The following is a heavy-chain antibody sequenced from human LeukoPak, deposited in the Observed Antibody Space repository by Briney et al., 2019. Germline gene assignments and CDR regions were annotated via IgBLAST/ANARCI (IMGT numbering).Heavy chain of an antibody. CDR1: GGSISSYY. V-gene: IGHV4-4*07. D-gene: IGHD2-15*01. CDR2: IYTSGST. J-gene: IGHJ3*02. Sequence: PSETLSLTCTVSGGSISSYYWSWIRQPAGKGLEWLGRIYTSGSTNYNPSLKSRVTMSVDTSKNQFSLKLSSVTAADTAVYYCARLWALRGGWAFDIWGQGTMVTVSS. CDR3: ARLWALRGGWAFDI.